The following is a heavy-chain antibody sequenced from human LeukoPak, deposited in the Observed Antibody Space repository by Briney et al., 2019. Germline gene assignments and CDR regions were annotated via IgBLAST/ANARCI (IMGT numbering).Heavy chain of an antibody. CDR1: GGSFSGHY. J-gene: IGHJ3*02. CDR3: ARVETYYYDSSQDAFDI. CDR2: INHSGST. V-gene: IGHV4-34*01. Sequence: SETLSLTCAVYGGSFSGHYWSWIRQPPGKELEWIGEINHSGSTNYNPPLKSRVTISVDTSKNQLSLKLSSVTAADTAVYYCARVETYYYDSSQDAFDIWGQGTMVTVSS. D-gene: IGHD3-22*01.